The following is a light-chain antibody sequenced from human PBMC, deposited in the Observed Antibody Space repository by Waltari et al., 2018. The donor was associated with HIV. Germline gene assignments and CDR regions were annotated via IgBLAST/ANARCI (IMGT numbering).Light chain of an antibody. Sequence: DIQLTQSPSFLSASVGDRVTITCRASQGSNSYLAWYQQKPGKAPKLRLYAASTLQSGVPSRSSGSGYGKQFTLTISSLQPEDFATYYCQQLASYPRTFGQGTKVEIK. CDR1: QGSNSY. CDR3: QQLASYPRT. V-gene: IGKV1-9*01. J-gene: IGKJ1*01. CDR2: AAS.